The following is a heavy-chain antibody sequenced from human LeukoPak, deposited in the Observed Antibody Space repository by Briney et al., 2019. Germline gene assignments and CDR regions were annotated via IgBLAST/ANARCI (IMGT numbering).Heavy chain of an antibody. Sequence: SETLSLTCAVYGGSFSGYYWSWIRRPPGKGLEWIGEINHSGSTNYNPSLKSRVTISVDTSKNQFSLKLSSVTAADTAVYYCARGRTRVNWFDPWGQGTLVTVSS. D-gene: IGHD1-14*01. V-gene: IGHV4-34*01. J-gene: IGHJ5*02. CDR2: INHSGST. CDR3: ARGRTRVNWFDP. CDR1: GGSFSGYY.